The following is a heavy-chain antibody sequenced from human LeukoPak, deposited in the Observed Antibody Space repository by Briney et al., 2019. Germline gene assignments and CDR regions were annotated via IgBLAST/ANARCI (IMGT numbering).Heavy chain of an antibody. Sequence: ASVTVSCKASGYTFTSYAMNWVRQAPGQGLEWMGWINTNTGNPTYAQGFTGRVVFSLDTSVSTAYLQISSLRAEDTAVYYCARVDIVATKGPSSYYYYYYYMDVWGKGTTVTVSS. J-gene: IGHJ6*03. CDR3: ARVDIVATKGPSSYYYYYYYMDV. D-gene: IGHD5-12*01. V-gene: IGHV7-4-1*02. CDR2: INTNTGNP. CDR1: GYTFTSYA.